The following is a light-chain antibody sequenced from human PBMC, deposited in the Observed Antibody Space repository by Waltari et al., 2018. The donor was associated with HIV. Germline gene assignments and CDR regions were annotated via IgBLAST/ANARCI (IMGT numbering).Light chain of an antibody. V-gene: IGLV1-47*01. CDR1: SSNIGSNY. CDR2: RNN. Sequence: QSVLTQPPSASGTPGQRVTISCSGSSSNIGSNYVYWYQQLPGTAPKLLLYRNNHRPSGVPYRFSGSKSGTSASLAISGLRSEDEADYYCAAWDGSLSVVVFGGGTKLTVL. CDR3: AAWDGSLSVVV. J-gene: IGLJ2*01.